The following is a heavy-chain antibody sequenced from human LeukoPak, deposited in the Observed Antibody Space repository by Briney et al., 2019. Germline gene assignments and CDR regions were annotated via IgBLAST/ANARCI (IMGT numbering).Heavy chain of an antibody. Sequence: GRSLRLSCAASGFTFSSYGMHWVRQAPGKGLEWVAVIWYGGSNKYYADSVKGRFTISRDNSKNTLYLQMNSLRAEDTAVYYCARTTTIITPFDYWGQGTLVTVSS. CDR2: IWYGGSNK. J-gene: IGHJ4*02. V-gene: IGHV3-33*08. D-gene: IGHD3-22*01. CDR3: ARTTTIITPFDY. CDR1: GFTFSSYG.